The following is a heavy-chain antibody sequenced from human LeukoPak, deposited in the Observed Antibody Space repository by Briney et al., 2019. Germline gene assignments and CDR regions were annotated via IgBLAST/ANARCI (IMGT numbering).Heavy chain of an antibody. J-gene: IGHJ6*03. D-gene: IGHD4-17*01. CDR1: ADSIISFY. Sequence: SETLSLTCTVSADSIISFYWSWIRQPAGKGLQWIGRISTSGSTNYNPSLKSRVTMSVDRSTNEFSLAVRSVTAADPALYYCTRAHTSEGDYVDYYFYMDVWGKGTTVTVSS. CDR2: ISTSGST. CDR3: TRAHTSEGDYVDYYFYMDV. V-gene: IGHV4-4*07.